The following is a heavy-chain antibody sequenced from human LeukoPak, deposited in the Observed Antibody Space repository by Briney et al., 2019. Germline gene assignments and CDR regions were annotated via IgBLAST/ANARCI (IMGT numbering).Heavy chain of an antibody. CDR1: GYSISSGYY. CDR2: IYHSGST. Sequence: KPSETLSLTCTVSGYSISSGYYWGWIRQPPGKGLEWIGSIYHSGSTYYNPSLKSRVTISVDTSKNQFSLKLSSVTAADTAVYYRARDDLVVPAANPDDYWGQGTLVTVSS. V-gene: IGHV4-38-2*02. D-gene: IGHD2-2*01. CDR3: ARDDLVVPAANPDDY. J-gene: IGHJ4*02.